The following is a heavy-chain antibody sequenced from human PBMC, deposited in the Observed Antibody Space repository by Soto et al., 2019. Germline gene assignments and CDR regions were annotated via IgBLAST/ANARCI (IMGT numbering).Heavy chain of an antibody. J-gene: IGHJ4*02. V-gene: IGHV1-69*12. CDR3: ASXYDSXGYYYRGLDY. Sequence: QVQLVQSGAEVKKPGSSVKVSCKASGGTFSSYAISWVRQAPGQGLEWMGGIIPIFGTADYAQKFQGRVTITADESTSTGNMELSSLRSEDTAVYYCASXYDSXGYYYRGLDYWGQGTLVTVSS. D-gene: IGHD3-22*01. CDR2: IIPIFGTA. CDR1: GGTFSSYA.